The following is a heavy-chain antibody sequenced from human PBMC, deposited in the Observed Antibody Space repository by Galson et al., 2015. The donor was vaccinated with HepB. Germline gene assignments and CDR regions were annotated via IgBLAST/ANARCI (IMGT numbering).Heavy chain of an antibody. CDR2: MHPSDSNT. CDR1: GYNFPSYW. Sequence: QSGAEVKKPGESLKISCKGSGYNFPSYWIGWVRQMPGKGLEWTGIMHPSDSNTKYSPSFQGQVTISSDKSISTAYLQWSSLKASDTAMYYCASSVTVTAFDFWGQGTLVTVSS. J-gene: IGHJ4*02. CDR3: ASSVTVTAFDF. V-gene: IGHV5-51*01. D-gene: IGHD1-20*01.